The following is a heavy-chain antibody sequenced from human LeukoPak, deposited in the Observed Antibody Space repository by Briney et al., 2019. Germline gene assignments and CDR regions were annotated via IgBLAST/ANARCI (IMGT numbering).Heavy chain of an antibody. J-gene: IGHJ2*01. D-gene: IGHD4-23*01. CDR3: ARVTSYGGNSGWYFDL. V-gene: IGHV4-59*10. CDR1: GGSFSGYY. CDR2: IYPSGSI. Sequence: PSETLXLTCAVYGGSFSGYYWSWIRQPAGKGLEWIGLIYPSGSINNNPSLKSRVTISLDTSKNLFSLRLSSVTAADTAIYYCARVTSYGGNSGWYFDLWGRGTLVTVSS.